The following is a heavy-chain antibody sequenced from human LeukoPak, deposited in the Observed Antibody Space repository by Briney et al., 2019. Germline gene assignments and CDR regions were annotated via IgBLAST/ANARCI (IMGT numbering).Heavy chain of an antibody. CDR3: ARDSTLVPPVLVY. Sequence: SETLSLTCMDSLGSTIYYYWTWLRQPPGKGLEWIGHIYYTGNTTYNPSLNSRVTISRDTSKNHFSLKLTSVPPADPAVFYIARDSTLVPPVLVYWGQGTLVIVSS. CDR1: LGSTIYYY. V-gene: IGHV4-59*01. J-gene: IGHJ4*02. D-gene: IGHD2-2*01. CDR2: IYYTGNT.